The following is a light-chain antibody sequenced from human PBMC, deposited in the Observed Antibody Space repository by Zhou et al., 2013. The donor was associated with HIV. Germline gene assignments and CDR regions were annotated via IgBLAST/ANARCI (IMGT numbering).Light chain of an antibody. CDR1: QTIATY. CDR3: QHTFTTPIT. CDR2: AAS. Sequence: DVQMTQSPPSLSASVGDRVTITCRARQTIATYLNWYQQTPGKAPKFLISAASSLQSGVPSRFSGSGSGTYFTLTISSLQPEDFATYYCQHTFTTPITFGGGTRVEIK. V-gene: IGKV1-39*01. J-gene: IGKJ4*01.